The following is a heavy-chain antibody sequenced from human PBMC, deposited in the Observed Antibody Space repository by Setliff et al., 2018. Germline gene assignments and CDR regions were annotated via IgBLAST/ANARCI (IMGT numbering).Heavy chain of an antibody. Sequence: SETLSLTCTVSGGSISTSSHYWGWIRQPPGKGLEWIGSIYYTGSTYYNPSLKSRVTMSVDTSKRQFSLKLGSATAADTAVYYCARDMGQPYYFESWGLGTLVTVSS. CDR1: GGSISTSSHY. CDR3: ARDMGQPYYFES. V-gene: IGHV4-39*07. J-gene: IGHJ4*02. CDR2: IYYTGST. D-gene: IGHD1-1*01.